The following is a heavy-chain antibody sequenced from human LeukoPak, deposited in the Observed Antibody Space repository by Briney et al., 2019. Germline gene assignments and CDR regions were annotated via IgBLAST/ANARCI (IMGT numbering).Heavy chain of an antibody. CDR2: IRSVGDTT. J-gene: IGHJ6*02. D-gene: IGHD2-2*01. CDR3: ARDVSQLTNYYYGMDV. CDR1: GFTCSSYA. Sequence: GGSLRLSCAVSGFTCSSYAMSWVRQAPGKGLEWVSAIRSVGDTTYYADPVKGRFTISRDNSRNTLYLQMRSLRAEDTAVYDCARDVSQLTNYYYGMDVWGQGTTVIVSS. V-gene: IGHV3-23*01.